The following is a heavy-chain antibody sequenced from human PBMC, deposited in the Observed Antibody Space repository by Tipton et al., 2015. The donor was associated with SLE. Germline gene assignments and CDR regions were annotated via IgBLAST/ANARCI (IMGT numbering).Heavy chain of an antibody. CDR2: IRYDGSNK. D-gene: IGHD6-6*01. CDR1: GFTFSSYG. J-gene: IGHJ2*01. V-gene: IGHV3-30*02. Sequence: GSLRLSCAASGFTFSSYGMHWVRQAPGKGLEWVAFIRYDGSNKYYADSVKGRFTISRDNSKNTLYLQMNSLRAEDTAVYYCAKGEYSMSSGWYFDLWGRGPLVTVSS. CDR3: AKGEYSMSSGWYFDL.